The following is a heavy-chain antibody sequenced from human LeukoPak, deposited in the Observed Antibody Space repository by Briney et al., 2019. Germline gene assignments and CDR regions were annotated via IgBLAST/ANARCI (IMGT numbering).Heavy chain of an antibody. CDR1: GFTVSSNY. V-gene: IGHV3-53*01. CDR3: ASATVTPTSYYYYMDV. D-gene: IGHD4-17*01. CDR2: IYSGGST. J-gene: IGHJ6*03. Sequence: GGSLRLSFAASGFTVSSNYMSWVRQAPGKGLEGVSVIYSGGSTYYADSVKGRFTISRDNSKNTLYLQMNSLRAEDTAVYYCASATVTPTSYYYYMDVWGKGTTVTVSS.